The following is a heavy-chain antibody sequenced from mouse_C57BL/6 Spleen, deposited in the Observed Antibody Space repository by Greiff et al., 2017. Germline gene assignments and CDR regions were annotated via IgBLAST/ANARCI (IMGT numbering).Heavy chain of an antibody. CDR2: LDPEDGDT. CDR3: TTEYYGSSYTWFAY. J-gene: IGHJ3*01. CDR1: GFNIKDYY. V-gene: IGHV14-1*01. D-gene: IGHD1-1*01. Sequence: VQLQQSGAELVRPGASVKLSCTASGFNIKDYYMHWVKQRPEQGLEWIGRLDPEDGDTEYAPKFQGKATLTADPSSNTAYLQLSSLTSEDTAVYYCTTEYYGSSYTWFAYWGQGTLVTVSA.